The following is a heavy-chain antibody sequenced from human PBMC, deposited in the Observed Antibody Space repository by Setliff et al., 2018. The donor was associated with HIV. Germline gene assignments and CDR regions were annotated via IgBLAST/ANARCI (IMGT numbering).Heavy chain of an antibody. J-gene: IGHJ3*02. CDR3: ARHSSSRRHDAFDI. V-gene: IGHV4-59*08. Sequence: SETLSLTCTVSGGYITTYYWSWIRQPPGKGLEWIGYIYYSGSTNYNPSLKSRVTISVDTSKNQFSLKLSYVTAADTAVYYCARHSSSRRHDAFDIWGQGTMVTVSS. D-gene: IGHD6-6*01. CDR2: IYYSGST. CDR1: GGYITTYY.